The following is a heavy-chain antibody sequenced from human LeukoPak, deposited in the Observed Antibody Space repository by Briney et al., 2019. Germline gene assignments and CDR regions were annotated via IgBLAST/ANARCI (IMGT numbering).Heavy chain of an antibody. CDR2: ISVPGGNT. V-gene: IGHV3-23*01. CDR3: ARDFYDGFALDY. Sequence: GGSLRLSCAASGFTFSTYAMTWVRQAPGKGLEWVSLISVPGGNTYYADSVKGRFTISRDNARNSLYLQMDNLRAEDTGVYYCARDFYDGFALDYWGQGTLVTVSS. CDR1: GFTFSTYA. D-gene: IGHD2/OR15-2a*01. J-gene: IGHJ4*02.